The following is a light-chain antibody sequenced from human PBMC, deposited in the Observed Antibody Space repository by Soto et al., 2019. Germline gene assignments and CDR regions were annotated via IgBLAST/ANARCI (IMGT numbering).Light chain of an antibody. CDR2: AAS. CDR3: QQSYSTHWT. J-gene: IGKJ1*01. V-gene: IGKV1-39*01. Sequence: DIQMTQSPSSLSASVGDRVTITCRASQGISSYLNWYQQKPGKAPKLLIYAASSLQSGVPSRFSGSGSGTDFTLTISSLQPEDFATYYCQQSYSTHWTFGQGTKVDIK. CDR1: QGISSY.